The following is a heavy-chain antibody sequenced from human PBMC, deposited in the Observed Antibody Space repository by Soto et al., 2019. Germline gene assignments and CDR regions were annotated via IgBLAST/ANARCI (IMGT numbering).Heavy chain of an antibody. J-gene: IGHJ4*02. CDR1: GFSFSDYS. V-gene: IGHV3-23*01. CDR2: MSIGGEKT. Sequence: EVQVFESGGGLVQPGGSLRLSCAASGFSFSDYSMAWVRQTPEKGLEWVSGMSIGGEKTFYIDSVKGRFIVSRDSSRGTVYFQMNRLRVEETAVYNGARWNAYCDGWGQGNLVSVSS. CDR3: ARWNAYCDG. D-gene: IGHD2-21*01.